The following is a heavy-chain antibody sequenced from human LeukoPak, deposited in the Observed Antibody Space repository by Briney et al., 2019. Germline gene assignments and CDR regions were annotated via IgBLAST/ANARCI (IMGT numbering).Heavy chain of an antibody. CDR1: GGTFSSYA. CDR2: IIPIFGTA. V-gene: IGHV1-69*05. Sequence: SVKVSCKASGGTFSSYAISWVRQAPGQGLEWMGRIIPIFGTANYAQKFQGRVTITTDESTSTAYMELSSLRSEDTAVYCCARGFHDYGDYGLVDYWGQGTLVTVSS. CDR3: ARGFHDYGDYGLVDY. D-gene: IGHD4-17*01. J-gene: IGHJ4*02.